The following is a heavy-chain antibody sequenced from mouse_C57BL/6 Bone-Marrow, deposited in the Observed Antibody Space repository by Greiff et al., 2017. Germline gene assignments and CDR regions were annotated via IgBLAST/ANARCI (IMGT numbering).Heavy chain of an antibody. Sequence: EVKLMESGGDLVKPGGSLKLSCAASGFTFSSYGMSWVRQTPDKRLEWVATISSGGSYTYYPDSVKGRFTISRDNAKNTLYLQMSSLKSEDTAMYYRARKGLENCTFWGQSNNLTGSS. CDR1: GFTFSSYG. V-gene: IGHV5-6*01. CDR2: ISSGGSYT. J-gene: IGHJ2*01. CDR3: ARKGLENCTF. D-gene: IGHD2-14*01.